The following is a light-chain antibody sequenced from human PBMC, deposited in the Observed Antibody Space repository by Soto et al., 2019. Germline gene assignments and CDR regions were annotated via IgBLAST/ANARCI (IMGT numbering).Light chain of an antibody. Sequence: QSVLTQPASVSGSPGQSTTISCTGTSSNIGSYYLVSWYQQHPGRAPKLIIYEDFKRPSGVSNRFSTSKSGNTASLTISGLQAEDEADYYCCSYVGGGVFGGGTKVTVL. J-gene: IGLJ3*02. V-gene: IGLV2-23*01. CDR1: SSNIGSYYL. CDR2: EDF. CDR3: CSYVGGGV.